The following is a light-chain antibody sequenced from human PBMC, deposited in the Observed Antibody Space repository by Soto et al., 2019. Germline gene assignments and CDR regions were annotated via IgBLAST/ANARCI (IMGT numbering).Light chain of an antibody. CDR1: RSISSN. Sequence: DIQMTQSPYSLSASVGDRVTMTCRASRSISSNLNWYQQKPGKAPKLLIYGASSLQSGVPSRFSGSGSGTDFTLIISSLQPEDFATYYCQQSYSTPRTFGQGTKLEIK. V-gene: IGKV1-39*01. CDR3: QQSYSTPRT. CDR2: GAS. J-gene: IGKJ2*01.